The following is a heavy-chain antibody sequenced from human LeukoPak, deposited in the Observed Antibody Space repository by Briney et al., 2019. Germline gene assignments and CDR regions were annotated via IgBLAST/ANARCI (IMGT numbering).Heavy chain of an antibody. J-gene: IGHJ6*03. CDR2: IIPIFGTA. Sequence: SVKVSCKASGGTFSSYAISWVRQAPGQGLEWMGGIIPIFGTANYAQKFQGRVTITADESTSTAYMELSSLRSEDTAVYYCARDRGDGYNLYYYYYYMDVWGKGTTVTISS. V-gene: IGHV1-69*13. D-gene: IGHD5-24*01. CDR1: GGTFSSYA. CDR3: ARDRGDGYNLYYYYYYMDV.